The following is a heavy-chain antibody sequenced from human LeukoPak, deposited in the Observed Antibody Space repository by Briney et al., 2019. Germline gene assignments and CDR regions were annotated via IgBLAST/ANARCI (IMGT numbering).Heavy chain of an antibody. CDR2: VSGSASNT. CDR1: GFTFSNYA. J-gene: IGHJ4*02. D-gene: IGHD4-17*01. V-gene: IGHV3-23*01. Sequence: GGPLRLSCAASGFTFSNYAMSWVRQAPGKGLEWVSTVSGSASNTYYADSVKGRFTISRDNSKTTLYLQMNSLRADDTAVYYCAKGFQTYGELSFDVWGQGTLVAVSS. CDR3: AKGFQTYGELSFDV.